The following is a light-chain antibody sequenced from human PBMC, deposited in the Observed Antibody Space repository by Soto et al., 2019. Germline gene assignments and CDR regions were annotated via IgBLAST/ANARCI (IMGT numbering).Light chain of an antibody. CDR3: CSYAGSSTLV. V-gene: IGLV2-23*01. J-gene: IGLJ2*01. CDR1: SSDVGSYNL. CDR2: EGS. Sequence: QSASVSGSTGQSITISCTGTSSDVGSYNLVSWYQQHPGKAPKLMIYEGSKRPSGVSNRFSGSKSGNTASLTISGLQAEDEADYYCCSYAGSSTLVFGGGTKLTVL.